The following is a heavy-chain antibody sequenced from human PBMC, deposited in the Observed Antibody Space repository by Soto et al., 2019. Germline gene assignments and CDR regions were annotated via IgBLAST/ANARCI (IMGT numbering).Heavy chain of an antibody. CDR2: ISYDGNNK. Sequence: QVQLVESGGGVVQPGRSLRLSCAASGFTFSSYAMHWVRQAPGKGLEWVAVISYDGNNKYYADSVKGRFTISRDNSKNTLYLQMNSLRAEDTAVYYCARAHRLRYFDWSMRYYYYGMDVWGQGTTVTVSS. D-gene: IGHD3-9*01. CDR3: ARAHRLRYFDWSMRYYYYGMDV. J-gene: IGHJ6*02. CDR1: GFTFSSYA. V-gene: IGHV3-30-3*01.